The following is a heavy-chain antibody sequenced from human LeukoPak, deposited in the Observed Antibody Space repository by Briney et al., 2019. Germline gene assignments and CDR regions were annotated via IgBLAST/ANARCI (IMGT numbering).Heavy chain of an antibody. J-gene: IGHJ4*02. D-gene: IGHD6-19*01. CDR1: GGSISSYY. CDR2: IYYSGSSNYNP. V-gene: IGHV4-59*01. CDR3: ARGEGRWLAFDY. Sequence: SETLSLTCTVSGGSISSYYWSWIRQPPGKGLEWIGYIYYSGSSNYNPNYNPSLQSRVTISVDTSKNQFSLKLSSVTAADTAVYYCARGEGRWLAFDYWGQGTLVTVSS.